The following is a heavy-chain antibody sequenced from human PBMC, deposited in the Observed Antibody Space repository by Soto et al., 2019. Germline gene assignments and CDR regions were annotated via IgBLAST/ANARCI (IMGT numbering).Heavy chain of an antibody. Sequence: QVQLQQWGAGLLKPSETLSLTCAVYGGSFSGYYWSWIRQPPGKGLEWIGEINHSGSTNYNPSLKSRVTISVDTSKNQFSLKLSSVTAAETAVYYCARGCLVRGVKGYYFDYWGQGTLVTVSS. J-gene: IGHJ4*02. CDR3: ARGCLVRGVKGYYFDY. V-gene: IGHV4-34*01. CDR2: INHSGST. D-gene: IGHD3-10*01. CDR1: GGSFSGYY.